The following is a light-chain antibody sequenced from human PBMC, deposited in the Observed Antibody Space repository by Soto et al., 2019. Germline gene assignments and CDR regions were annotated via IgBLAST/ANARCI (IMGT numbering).Light chain of an antibody. CDR3: SSYTSSSTPYV. Sequence: QSALTQPASVSGSPGQSITISCTGTSSDVGGYNYVSWYQQHPRKAPKLMIYEVSNRPSGVSNRFSGSQSVNTASLTISGLQAEDEADYYCSSYTSSSTPYVFGTGTKLTVL. CDR1: SSDVGGYNY. J-gene: IGLJ1*01. V-gene: IGLV2-14*01. CDR2: EVS.